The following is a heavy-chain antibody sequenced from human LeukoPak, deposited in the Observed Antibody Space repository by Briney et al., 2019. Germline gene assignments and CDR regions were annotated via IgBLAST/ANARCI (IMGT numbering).Heavy chain of an antibody. Sequence: PGGSLRLSCAASGFTFSSYAMSWVRQGPGKGLEWVSAISGGGINTYYADSVRGRFTISRDNSKNTLYLQMSSLRAEDTAVYYCVKRAWIQLWDYGMDVWGQGTTVTVSS. CDR1: GFTFSSYA. J-gene: IGHJ6*02. V-gene: IGHV3-23*01. CDR2: ISGGGINT. CDR3: VKRAWIQLWDYGMDV. D-gene: IGHD5-18*01.